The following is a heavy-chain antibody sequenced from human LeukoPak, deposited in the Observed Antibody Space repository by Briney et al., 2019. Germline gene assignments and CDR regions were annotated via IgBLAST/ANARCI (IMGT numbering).Heavy chain of an antibody. CDR3: ARDPGYSYGHDY. CDR1: GFTFSSYS. CDR2: ISSSSSYI. J-gene: IGHJ4*02. V-gene: IGHV3-21*01. Sequence: GGSLRLSCAASGFTFSSYSINWVRQAPGKWLEWVSSISSSSSYIYYADSVKGRFTISRDNAKTALYLQMNSLRAEDTAVYYCARDPGYSYGHDYWGQGTLVTVSS. D-gene: IGHD5-18*01.